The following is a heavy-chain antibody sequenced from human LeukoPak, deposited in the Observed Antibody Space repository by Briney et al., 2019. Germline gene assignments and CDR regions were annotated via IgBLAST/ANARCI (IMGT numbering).Heavy chain of an antibody. CDR3: ARDKGGPRGSLDY. V-gene: IGHV4-59*01. D-gene: IGHD2-15*01. CDR1: GGSISSYY. J-gene: IGHJ4*02. Sequence: SETLSLTCTVSGGSISSYYWSWIRQPPGKGLEWIGYIYYSGSTNYNPSLKSRVTISVDTSKNQFSLKLSSVTAADTAVYYCARDKGGPRGSLDYWDQGTLVTVSS. CDR2: IYYSGST.